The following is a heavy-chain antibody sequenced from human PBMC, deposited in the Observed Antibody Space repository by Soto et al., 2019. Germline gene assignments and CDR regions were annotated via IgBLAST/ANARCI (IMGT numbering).Heavy chain of an antibody. V-gene: IGHV3-30*18. CDR3: AKERYYFALWDAFDI. D-gene: IGHD3-10*01. J-gene: IGHJ3*02. CDR2: ISYDGRSK. CDR1: GFTFSSYG. Sequence: QVQLVESGGGVVQPGRSLRLSCAASGFTFSSYGMHWVRQAPGKGLEWVAVISYDGRSKYYADSVQGRFTISRDNSKNTLYLQMNRLRVEDTAVYYCAKERYYFALWDAFDIWGQGTMVTVSP.